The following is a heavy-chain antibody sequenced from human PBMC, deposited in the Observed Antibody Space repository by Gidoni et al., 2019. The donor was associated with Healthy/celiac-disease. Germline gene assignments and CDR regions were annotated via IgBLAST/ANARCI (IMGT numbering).Heavy chain of an antibody. CDR1: GYSFTSYW. J-gene: IGHJ5*02. D-gene: IGHD2-15*01. CDR2: IYPGDSDT. Sequence: EVQLVQSGAEVKQAGESLKISCKGSGYSFTSYWVGWVRQMPGNGLEWMGIIYPGDSDTRYSPSFQGQVTISAYKSISTAYLQWSSLKASDTAMYYCARLPLYCSGGSCYNWFDPWGQGTLVTVSS. V-gene: IGHV5-51*03. CDR3: ARLPLYCSGGSCYNWFDP.